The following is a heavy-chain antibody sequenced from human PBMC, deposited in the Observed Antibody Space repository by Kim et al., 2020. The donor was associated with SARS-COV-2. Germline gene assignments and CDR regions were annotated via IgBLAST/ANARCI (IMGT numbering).Heavy chain of an antibody. J-gene: IGHJ3*02. CDR2: IYPGDSDT. CDR1: GYSFTSYW. V-gene: IGHV5-51*01. CDR3: ARPIQTYDSSGYYYGAFDI. D-gene: IGHD3-22*01. Sequence: GESLKISCKGSGYSFTSYWIGWVRQMPGKGLEWMGIIYPGDSDTRYSPSFQGQVTISADKSISTAYLQWSSLKASDTAMYYCARPIQTYDSSGYYYGAFDIWGQGTMVTVSS.